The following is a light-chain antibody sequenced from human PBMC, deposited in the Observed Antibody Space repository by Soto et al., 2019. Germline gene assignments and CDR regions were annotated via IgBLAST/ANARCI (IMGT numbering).Light chain of an antibody. CDR3: QQRSNWPPV. CDR1: QSVSSY. J-gene: IGKJ4*01. V-gene: IGKV3-11*01. CDR2: DAS. Sequence: EIVLTQSPATLSLSPGERATLSCRASQSVSSYLAWYQQKPGQAPRLLIYDASNRSTGIPARFSGSGSGTDFTLNISSLEHEAFAFYSCQQRSNWPPVFGGATKVDIK.